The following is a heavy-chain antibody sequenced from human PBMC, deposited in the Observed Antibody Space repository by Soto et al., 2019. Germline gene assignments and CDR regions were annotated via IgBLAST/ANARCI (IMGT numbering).Heavy chain of an antibody. Sequence: QVQLQESGPGLVKPSGTLSLTCAVSGVSISSGNWWSWVRQSPGKGLEWIGEIYHSGTTNYNPSLKNRVTISVDKSKNQISLKLTSVTAADTAIYYCAREVRLEMATIQYFSDYWGQGTLVTVSS. CDR2: IYHSGTT. CDR1: GVSISSGNW. CDR3: AREVRLEMATIQYFSDY. V-gene: IGHV4-4*02. J-gene: IGHJ4*02. D-gene: IGHD5-12*01.